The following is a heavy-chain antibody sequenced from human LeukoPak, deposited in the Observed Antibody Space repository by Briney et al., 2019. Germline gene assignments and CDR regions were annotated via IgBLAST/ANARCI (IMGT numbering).Heavy chain of an antibody. V-gene: IGHV3-23*01. CDR1: GFTFSSSA. J-gene: IGHJ4*01. D-gene: IGHD6-19*01. CDR2: LSGIGITT. CDR3: AKGIYSSGWSYFDY. Sequence: PGGSLRLSCAASGFTFSSSAMSWVRQAPGKGLEWVSTLSGIGITTYYADSGKGRFTISRDNSKKTLYLQMNTLRAEDTAVYYCAKGIYSSGWSYFDYWGHGTLVTVSS.